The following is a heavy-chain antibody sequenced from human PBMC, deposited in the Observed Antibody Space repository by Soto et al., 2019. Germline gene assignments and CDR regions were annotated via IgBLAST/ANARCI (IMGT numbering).Heavy chain of an antibody. J-gene: IGHJ4*02. Sequence: GGSLRLSCAASGFTFSSYWMSWVRQAPGKGLEWVANIKQDGSEKYYVDSVKGRFTISRDNAKNSLYLQMNSLRAEDTAVYYCARVRDPHSRIAARRYYFDYWGQGTLVTVSS. CDR3: ARVRDPHSRIAARRYYFDY. D-gene: IGHD6-6*01. V-gene: IGHV3-7*01. CDR2: IKQDGSEK. CDR1: GFTFSSYW.